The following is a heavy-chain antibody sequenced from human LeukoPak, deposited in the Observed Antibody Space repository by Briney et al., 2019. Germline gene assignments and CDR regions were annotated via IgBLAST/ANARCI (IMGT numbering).Heavy chain of an antibody. CDR2: IYSGGST. CDR3: AAVPGIIIAGYFAS. Sequence: GGSLRLSCAASGFTVSSNYMSWVRQAPGKGLEWVSVIYSGGSTYYADSVKGRFTISRDNAKNTMILQMNNLRVEDTAVYYCAAVPGIIIAGYFASWGRGTLVAVSA. V-gene: IGHV3-53*01. J-gene: IGHJ4*02. D-gene: IGHD3-10*02. CDR1: GFTVSSNY.